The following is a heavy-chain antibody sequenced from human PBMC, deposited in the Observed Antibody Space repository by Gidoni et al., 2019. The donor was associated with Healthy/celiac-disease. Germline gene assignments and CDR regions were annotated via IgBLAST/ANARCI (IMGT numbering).Heavy chain of an antibody. Sequence: QLQLQESGPVLVKPSETLSLTCPVSAGPISSSSYYWGWIRQPPGKGLEWIGSIYYSGSTYYNPSLKSRVTISVDTSKDQFSLKLSSVTAADTAVYYCARDLTISGSRTDYWGQGTLVTVSS. CDR2: IYYSGST. CDR1: AGPISSSSYY. D-gene: IGHD3-9*01. V-gene: IGHV4-39*07. CDR3: ARDLTISGSRTDY. J-gene: IGHJ4*02.